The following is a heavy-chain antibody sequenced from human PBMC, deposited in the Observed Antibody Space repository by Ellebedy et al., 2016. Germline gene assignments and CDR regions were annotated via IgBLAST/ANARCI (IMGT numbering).Heavy chain of an antibody. V-gene: IGHV2-5*01. CDR1: GFSLSTSGVG. D-gene: IGHD2-2*01. J-gene: IGHJ4*02. CDR3: AHLPAGPSMFYFDY. Sequence: SGPTLVKPTQTLTLTCTFSGFSLSTSGVGVGWIRRPPGKALEWLALIYWNDDKRYSPSLKSRLTVTKDTSKNQVVLTLTNVDPVDTATYYCAHLPAGPSMFYFDYWGQGTLVTVSS. CDR2: IYWNDDK.